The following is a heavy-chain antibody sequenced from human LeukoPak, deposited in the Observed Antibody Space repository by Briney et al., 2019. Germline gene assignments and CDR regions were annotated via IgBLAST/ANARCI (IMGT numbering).Heavy chain of an antibody. V-gene: IGHV3-30-3*01. CDR1: GFTFSNYA. CDR2: ISYDGNDT. CDR3: ARDRDTAMGL. Sequence: GRSLRLSCAASGFTFSNYAMHWVRQAPGKGLEWVAIISYDGNDTYYTDSVKGRFTISRDKSKNTLYLQMNSLRAEDTAVYYCARDRDTAMGLWGQGTLVTVSS. D-gene: IGHD5-18*01. J-gene: IGHJ4*02.